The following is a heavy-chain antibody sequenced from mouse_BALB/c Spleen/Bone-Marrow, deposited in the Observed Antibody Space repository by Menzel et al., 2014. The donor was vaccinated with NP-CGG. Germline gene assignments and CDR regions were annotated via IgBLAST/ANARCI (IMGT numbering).Heavy chain of an antibody. CDR3: ARRDGYR. CDR1: GYTFTSYT. V-gene: IGHV1-4*02. D-gene: IGHD2-3*01. Sequence: QVQLKDSAAELARPGASVKMSCKASGYTFTSYTMHWVKQRPGQGLEWIGYINPSSGYTEYNQKFKDKTTLTADKSSITAYMQLSSLTSEDSAVYYCARRDGYRWGQGTTLTVSS. CDR2: INPSSGYT. J-gene: IGHJ2*01.